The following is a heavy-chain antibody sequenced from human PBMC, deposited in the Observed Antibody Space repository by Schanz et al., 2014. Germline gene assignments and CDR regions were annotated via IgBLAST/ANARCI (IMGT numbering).Heavy chain of an antibody. Sequence: EGQLLESGGGLIQPGGSLRLSCAASGFTFSSYAMSWVRQAPGKGLEWVSYISGTTTYTNYADSVKGRFTISRDNSKNTLYLQMNTLRAEDTAVYYCARDRGYCSGGSCLTFDYWGQGTLVTVSS. J-gene: IGHJ4*02. CDR3: ARDRGYCSGGSCLTFDY. D-gene: IGHD2-15*01. V-gene: IGHV3-23*01. CDR1: GFTFSSYA. CDR2: ISGTTTYT.